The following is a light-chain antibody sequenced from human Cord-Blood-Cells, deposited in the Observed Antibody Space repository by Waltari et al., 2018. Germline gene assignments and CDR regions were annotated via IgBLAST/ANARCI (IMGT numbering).Light chain of an antibody. CDR1: SSDVGGYNY. V-gene: IGLV2-11*01. CDR2: DVS. CDR3: CSYAGSYTYV. Sequence: QSALTQPRSVSGSPGQSVTISCTGTSSDVGGYNYVSWYQQHPGKAPKLMIYDVSKRPSGVPGRCSGAKSRNTASLTISGLEAEDEADYYCCSYAGSYTYVVGTGTKVTVL. J-gene: IGLJ1*01.